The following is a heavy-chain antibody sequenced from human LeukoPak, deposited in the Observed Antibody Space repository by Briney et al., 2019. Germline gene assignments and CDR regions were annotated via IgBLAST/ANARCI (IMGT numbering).Heavy chain of an antibody. CDR3: ARTVVGATTDDAFDI. J-gene: IGHJ3*02. D-gene: IGHD1-26*01. CDR2: IIPIFGTA. CDR1: GGTFSSYA. V-gene: IGHV1-69*05. Sequence: ASVTVSCKASGGTFSSYAISWVRQAPGQGLEWMGRIIPIFGTANYAQKFQGRVTITTDESTSTAYMELSSLRSEDTAVYYCARTVVGATTDDAFDIWGQGTMVTVSS.